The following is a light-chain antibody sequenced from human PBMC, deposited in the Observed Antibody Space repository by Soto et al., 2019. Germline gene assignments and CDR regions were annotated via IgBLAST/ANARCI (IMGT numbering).Light chain of an antibody. Sequence: EIVLTQSPATLSLSPGERATLSCRASQSVSSYLTWYQQKPGQAPRLLIFDTSNRATGTPARFSGSGSGTDFTLTISSLEPEDFAVYYCQQRSNWTWTFGQGTKVECK. CDR3: QQRSNWTWT. V-gene: IGKV3-11*01. CDR1: QSVSSY. CDR2: DTS. J-gene: IGKJ1*01.